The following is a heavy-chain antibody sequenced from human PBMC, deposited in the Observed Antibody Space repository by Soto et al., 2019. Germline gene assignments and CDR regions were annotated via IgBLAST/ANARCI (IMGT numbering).Heavy chain of an antibody. D-gene: IGHD3-22*01. Sequence: EVQLVESGGGLVKPGGSLRLSCAASGFTFSSYSMNWVRQAPGKGLEWVSSISSSSSYIYYADSVKGRFTISRDNAKNSLYLQMNSLGAEDTAVYYCAREHDYYDSSGPPDYWGQGTLVTVSS. CDR2: ISSSSSYI. V-gene: IGHV3-21*01. J-gene: IGHJ4*02. CDR3: AREHDYYDSSGPPDY. CDR1: GFTFSSYS.